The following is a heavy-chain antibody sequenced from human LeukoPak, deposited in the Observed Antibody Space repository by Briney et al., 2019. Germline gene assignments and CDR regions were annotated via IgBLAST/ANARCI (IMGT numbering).Heavy chain of an antibody. D-gene: IGHD2-2*01. Sequence: SETLSLTCTVSGGPISSYYWSWIRQPPGKGLEWIGYIYYSGSTNYNPSLKSRVTISVDTSKNQFSLKLSSVTAADTAVYYCARHYRYCSSTSCSVFDYWGQGTLVTVSS. CDR2: IYYSGST. CDR3: ARHYRYCSSTSCSVFDY. CDR1: GGPISSYY. V-gene: IGHV4-59*08. J-gene: IGHJ4*02.